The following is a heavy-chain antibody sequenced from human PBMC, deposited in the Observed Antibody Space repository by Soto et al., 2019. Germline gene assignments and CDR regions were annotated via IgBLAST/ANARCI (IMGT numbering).Heavy chain of an antibody. CDR1: GGTFSSYA. CDR3: ATRYYYDSSGYDVYYYYGMDV. D-gene: IGHD3-22*01. V-gene: IGHV1-69*01. J-gene: IGHJ6*02. CDR2: IIPIFGTA. Sequence: QVQLVQSGAEVKKPGSSVKVSCKASGGTFSSYAISWVRQAPGHGLAWMGGIIPIFGTANYEQKFQGRVTITADESTSTAYMELSSLRSEDTAVYYCATRYYYDSSGYDVYYYYGMDVWGQGTTVTVSS.